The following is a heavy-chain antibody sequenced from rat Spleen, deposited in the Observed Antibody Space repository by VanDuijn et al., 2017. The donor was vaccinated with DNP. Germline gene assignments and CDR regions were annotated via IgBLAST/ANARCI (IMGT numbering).Heavy chain of an antibody. CDR3: GKNTGYYFDH. Sequence: EVQLVESGGGLVQPGRSMKLSCAGSGFTFSNYYMAWVRQAPKKGLEWVATISTSGSRTYYPDSVKGRFTISRDNAKSSLYLQMNSLKSEDTATYYCGKNTGYYFDHWGQGVMVTVSS. D-gene: IGHD4-1*01. CDR1: GFTFSNYY. V-gene: IGHV5-25*01. J-gene: IGHJ2*01. CDR2: ISTSGSRT.